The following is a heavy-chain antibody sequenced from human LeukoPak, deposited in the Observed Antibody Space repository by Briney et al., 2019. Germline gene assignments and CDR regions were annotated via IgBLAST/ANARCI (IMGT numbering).Heavy chain of an antibody. CDR1: GFTFSSYS. CDR3: ARDASHFDSSGYFHNYYYGMDV. Sequence: GGSLRLSCAASGFTFSSYSMNWVRQATGKGLEWVSSISSSSSYIYYADSVKGRFTISRDSAKNSLYLQMNSLGADDTAVYYCARDASHFDSSGYFHNYYYGMDVWGQGTTVTVSS. D-gene: IGHD3-22*01. CDR2: ISSSSSYI. J-gene: IGHJ6*02. V-gene: IGHV3-21*01.